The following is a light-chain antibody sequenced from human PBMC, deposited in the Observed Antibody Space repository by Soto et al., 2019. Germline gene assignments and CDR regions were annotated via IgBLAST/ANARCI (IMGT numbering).Light chain of an antibody. CDR2: DAF. J-gene: IGKJ4*01. V-gene: IGKV3-15*01. CDR3: QQYDEWPRT. Sequence: ENVMTQSPATLSVSPGERATLSCRASQSVKSRLAWYQQKPGQAPKLLIYDAFTRATGIPARFSGSASGTEFTLTISSLQSEDFAVYYCQQYDEWPRTLGGGTKVEIK. CDR1: QSVKSR.